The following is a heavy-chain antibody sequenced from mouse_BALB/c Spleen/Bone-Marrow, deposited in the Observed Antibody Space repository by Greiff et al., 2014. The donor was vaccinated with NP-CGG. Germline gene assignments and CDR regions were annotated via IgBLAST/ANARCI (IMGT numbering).Heavy chain of an antibody. CDR2: INPYNDGT. J-gene: IGHJ2*01. CDR1: GYTFTTYV. CDR3: AKDYGSRNFDY. D-gene: IGHD1-1*01. V-gene: IGHV1-14*01. Sequence: EVQLQQSGPELIKPGASVKMSCKASGYTFTTYVIHWVKQKPGQGLEWIGYINPYNDGTKYNEKLKGKATLTSDKSSSTAYMELSSLTSEDSAVYYCAKDYGSRNFDYWGQGTTLTVSS.